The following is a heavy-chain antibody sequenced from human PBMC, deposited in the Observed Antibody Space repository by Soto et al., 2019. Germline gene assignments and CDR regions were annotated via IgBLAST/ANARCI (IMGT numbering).Heavy chain of an antibody. J-gene: IGHJ4*02. D-gene: IGHD1-7*01. CDR3: AKDPRLELRGVDS. V-gene: IGHV3-23*01. CDR2: IGGGGIGS. Sequence: DVHLLESGGGLVQPGGSLSLSCVASGYNFGGYPMMWVGQAQKKGLEWISTIGGGGIGSYYADSVKGRFTISRDNSKNTLYLQMNSLRAEDTGVYYCAKDPRLELRGVDSWGQGTQVTVSS. CDR1: GYNFGGYP.